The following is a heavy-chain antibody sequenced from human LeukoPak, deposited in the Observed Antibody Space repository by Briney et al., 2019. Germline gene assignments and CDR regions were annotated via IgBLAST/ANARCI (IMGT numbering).Heavy chain of an antibody. CDR1: GYTFTSYG. Sequence: ASVKVSCKASGYTFTSYGISWVRQAPGQSLEWMGWINAGNGNTKYSQKFQGRVTITRDTSASTVYMELSSLRSEDTAVYYCAREAWGSSRSDYWGQGTLVTVSP. CDR2: INAGNGNT. CDR3: AREAWGSSRSDY. J-gene: IGHJ4*02. V-gene: IGHV1-3*01. D-gene: IGHD6-13*01.